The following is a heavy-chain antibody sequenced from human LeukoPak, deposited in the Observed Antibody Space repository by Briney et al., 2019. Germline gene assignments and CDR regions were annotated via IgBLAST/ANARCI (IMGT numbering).Heavy chain of an antibody. CDR1: GYSFTSYW. CDR3: ARTAPMTYYYDSSGYYDYLDY. V-gene: IGHV5-51*01. J-gene: IGHJ4*02. CDR2: IYPGDSDT. Sequence: HGESLKISCKGSGYSFTSYWIGWVRQMPGKGLEWMGIIYPGDSDTRYSPSFQGQVTISADKSISTAYLQWSSLRASDTAMYYCARTAPMTYYYDSSGYYDYLDYWGQGTLVTVSS. D-gene: IGHD3-22*01.